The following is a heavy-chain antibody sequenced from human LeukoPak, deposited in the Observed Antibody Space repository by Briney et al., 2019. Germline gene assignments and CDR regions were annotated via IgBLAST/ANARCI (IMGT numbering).Heavy chain of an antibody. CDR1: GGSIGSYY. CDR3: ARGYSSGWYYYYYMDV. V-gene: IGHV4-59*01. D-gene: IGHD6-19*01. CDR2: IYYSGST. J-gene: IGHJ6*03. Sequence: KASETLSLTCAVSGGSIGSYYWSWIRQPPGKGLEWIGYIYYSGSTNYNPSLKSRVTISVDTSKNQFSLKLSSVTAADTAVYYCARGYSSGWYYYYYMDVWGKGTTVTVSS.